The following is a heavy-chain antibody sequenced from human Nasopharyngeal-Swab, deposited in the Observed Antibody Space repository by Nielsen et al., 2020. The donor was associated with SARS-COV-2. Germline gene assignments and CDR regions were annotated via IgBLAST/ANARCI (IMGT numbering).Heavy chain of an antibody. CDR1: GFTFSSYA. Sequence: GESLKISCAASGFTFSSYAMSWVRQAPGKGLEWVSAISGSGGSTYYADSVKGRFTISRDNSKNTLYLQMNSLRAEDTAVYYRTKDPSAVAGTGWDYWGQGTLVTVSS. CDR3: TKDPSAVAGTGWDY. J-gene: IGHJ4*02. D-gene: IGHD6-19*01. CDR2: ISGSGGST. V-gene: IGHV3-23*01.